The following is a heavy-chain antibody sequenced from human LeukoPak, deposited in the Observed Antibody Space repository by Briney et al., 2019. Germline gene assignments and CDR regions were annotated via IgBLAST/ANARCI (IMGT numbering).Heavy chain of an antibody. CDR3: ARGFDGSSSSYYYYYYMDV. V-gene: IGHV4-39*01. D-gene: IGHD6-13*01. CDR2: IYYSGST. J-gene: IGHJ6*03. Sequence: PSETLSLTCTVSGGSISSSSYYWGWIRQPPGKGLEWIGSIYYSGSTYYNPSLKSRVTISVDTSKNQFSLKLSSVTAADTAVYYCARGFDGSSSSYYYYYYMDVWGKGTTVTVSS. CDR1: GGSISSSSYY.